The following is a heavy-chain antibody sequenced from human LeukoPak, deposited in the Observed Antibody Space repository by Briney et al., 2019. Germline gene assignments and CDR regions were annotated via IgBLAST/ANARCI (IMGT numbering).Heavy chain of an antibody. CDR1: GFTYHDYA. J-gene: IGHJ5*02. Sequence: GGSLRLSCTASGFTYHDYAMHWLRQVPGKGLDWVSSISWNSRSIDYADSVKGRFTISRDNAKNSLYLQMNSLKPEDTALYYCAKIRGKSTGGCFNPWGQGTLVTVSS. CDR3: AKIRGKSTGGCFNP. D-gene: IGHD1-14*01. CDR2: ISWNSRSI. V-gene: IGHV3-9*01.